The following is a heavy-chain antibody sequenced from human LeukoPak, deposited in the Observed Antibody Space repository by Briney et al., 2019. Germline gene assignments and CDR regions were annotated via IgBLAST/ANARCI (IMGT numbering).Heavy chain of an antibody. CDR3: ARGGGLDV. D-gene: IGHD3-16*01. CDR2: IDHNGNVN. CDR1: GFTFSSYW. V-gene: IGHV3-7*03. J-gene: IGHJ6*02. Sequence: GGSLRLSCAASGFTFSSYWMSWTRQAPGKGLEWVASIDHNGNVNYYVDSVKGRFTISRDNAKNSLYLQMSNLRAEDTAVYFCARGGGLDVWGQGATVTVSS.